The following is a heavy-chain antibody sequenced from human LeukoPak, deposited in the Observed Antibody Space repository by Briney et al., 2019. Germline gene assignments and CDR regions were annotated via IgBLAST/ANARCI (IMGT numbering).Heavy chain of an antibody. V-gene: IGHV3-11*01. J-gene: IGHJ4*02. CDR1: GFTFSDYY. CDR3: ANGYSYVRTY. CDR2: MSSSGSII. Sequence: GGSLRLSCAAPGFTFSDYYMSWIRQAPGKGLEWLSYMSSSGSIIWYADSVKGRFTISRDNAKNSLYLQMNSLRAEDTAVYYCANGYSYVRTYWGQGTLVTVSS. D-gene: IGHD5-18*01.